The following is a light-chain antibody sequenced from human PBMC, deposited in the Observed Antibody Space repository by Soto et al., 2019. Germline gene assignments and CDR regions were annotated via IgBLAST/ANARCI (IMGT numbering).Light chain of an antibody. CDR2: GPS. J-gene: IGKJ4*01. CDR3: QKYNSCPLT. CDR1: QSVTSN. Sequence: EIVMTQSPATLSVSPGERATLSCRARQSVTSNLAWYQQKPGQAPRLLIYGPSTRATGIPARCSGRGSGTEITLTTSSLQSEDFADYYCQKYNSCPLTFGGGTKGEIK. V-gene: IGKV3-15*01.